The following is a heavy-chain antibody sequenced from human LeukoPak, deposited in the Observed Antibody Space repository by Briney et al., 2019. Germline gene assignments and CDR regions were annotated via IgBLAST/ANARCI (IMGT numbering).Heavy chain of an antibody. CDR2: IYYSGST. CDR1: GGSISSSSYY. Sequence: SETLSLTCTVSGGSISSSSYYWGWIRQPPGKGLEWIGSIYYSGSTYYNPSFKSRVTISVDTSKNQFSLKLSSVTAADTAVYYCARRSSGWYVFLDYWGQGTLVTVSS. V-gene: IGHV4-39*01. CDR3: ARRSSGWYVFLDY. J-gene: IGHJ4*02. D-gene: IGHD6-19*01.